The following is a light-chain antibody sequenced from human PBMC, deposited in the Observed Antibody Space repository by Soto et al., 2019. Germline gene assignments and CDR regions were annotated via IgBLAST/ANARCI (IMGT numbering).Light chain of an antibody. CDR3: QQYNSYSIT. V-gene: IGKV1-5*03. Sequence: IQMAQSPSTLSGSVGDSVTITCLASQTISSWLAWYQQKPGKAPKLLIYKASTLKSGVPSRLSGSGSGTEFTLTISSLQPDDFATYYCQQYNSYSITFGQATRLE. CDR2: KAS. J-gene: IGKJ5*01. CDR1: QTISSW.